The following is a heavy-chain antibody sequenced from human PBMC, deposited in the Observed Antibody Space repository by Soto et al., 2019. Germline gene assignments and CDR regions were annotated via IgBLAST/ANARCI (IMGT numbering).Heavy chain of an antibody. D-gene: IGHD3-3*01. CDR1: GGSISSGDYY. J-gene: IGHJ5*02. CDR3: ARWWSGSRQGFDP. V-gene: IGHV4-31*03. CDR2: IYYSGST. Sequence: QVQLQESGPGLVKPSQTLSLTCTVSGGSISSGDYYWSWIRQHPGKGLEWIGYIYYSGSTYYNPSLESRVTISGDTSKNQFSLKLSSVTAADTAVYYCARWWSGSRQGFDPWGQGTLVTVSS.